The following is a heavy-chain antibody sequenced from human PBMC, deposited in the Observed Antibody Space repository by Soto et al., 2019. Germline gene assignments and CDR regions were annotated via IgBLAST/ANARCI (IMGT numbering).Heavy chain of an antibody. V-gene: IGHV3-64D*08. CDR3: VKGAGWLQDVDY. Sequence: EVQLVESGGGLVQPGGSLRLSCSASGFTFNDNPMYWVRQAPGKGLEYVSLISANGDSTHYADSVKGRFSISRDNSENTLYLQMSSLRAEYTAVYYCVKGAGWLQDVDYWGQGTLVTVSS. CDR2: ISANGDST. D-gene: IGHD5-12*01. CDR1: GFTFNDNP. J-gene: IGHJ4*02.